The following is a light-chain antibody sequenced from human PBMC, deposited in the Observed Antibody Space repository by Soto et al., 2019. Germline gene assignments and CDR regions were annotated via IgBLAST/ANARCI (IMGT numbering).Light chain of an antibody. J-gene: IGKJ1*01. CDR2: KVS. V-gene: IGKV2-30*01. CDR1: QSLVSSDGNTY. Sequence: DVMMTQSPLSLPVTLGQPASISCRSSQSLVSSDGNTYLNWFHQRPGQSPRRLIYKVSNRDSGVADSFGGSRAGTDFTLRISRVEAEDVGVYYCLQGSHCHWTFGQGTKVEI. CDR3: LQGSHCHWT.